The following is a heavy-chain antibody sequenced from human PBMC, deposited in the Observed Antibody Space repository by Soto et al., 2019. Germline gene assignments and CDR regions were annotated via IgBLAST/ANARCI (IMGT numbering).Heavy chain of an antibody. V-gene: IGHV4-59*01. D-gene: IGHD5-12*01. CDR3: ARGAAFVATIGLDY. CDR2: IYYSGST. Sequence: SETLSLTCTVSGGSISSYYWSWIRQPPGKGLEWIGYIYYSGSTNYNPSLKSRITISVDTSKNQFSLKLSSVTAADTAVYYCARGAAFVATIGLDYWGQGTLVTVSS. CDR1: GGSISSYY. J-gene: IGHJ4*02.